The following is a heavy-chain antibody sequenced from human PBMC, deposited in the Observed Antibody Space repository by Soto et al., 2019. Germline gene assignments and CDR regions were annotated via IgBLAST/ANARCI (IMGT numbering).Heavy chain of an antibody. V-gene: IGHV4-30-4*01. CDR2: IYYSGST. CDR1: GGSISSGDYY. D-gene: IGHD2-15*01. Sequence: SETLSLTCTVSGGSISSGDYYWSWIRQPPGKGLEWIGYIYYSGSTYYNPSLKSRVTISVDTSKNQFSLKLSFVTAADTAVYYCARDLYSCSGGSCYRWYFDYWGQGTLVTVS. CDR3: ARDLYSCSGGSCYRWYFDY. J-gene: IGHJ4*02.